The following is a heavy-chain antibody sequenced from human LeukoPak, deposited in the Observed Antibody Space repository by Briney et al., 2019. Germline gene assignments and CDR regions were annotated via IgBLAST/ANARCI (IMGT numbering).Heavy chain of an antibody. V-gene: IGHV1-46*01. CDR3: ARSYNWNPPEL. J-gene: IGHJ2*01. CDR2: INPSGGST. CDR1: VYTFTSYY. Sequence: ASVKVSCKASVYTFTSYYMHWVRQAPGQGLEWMGIINPSGGSTSYAQKFQGRVTMTRDTSTSTVYMELSSLRSEDTAVYYCARSYNWNPPELWGRGTLVTVSS. D-gene: IGHD1-20*01.